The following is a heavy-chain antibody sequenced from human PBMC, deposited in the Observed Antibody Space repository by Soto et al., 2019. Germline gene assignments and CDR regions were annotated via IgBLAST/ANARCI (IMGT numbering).Heavy chain of an antibody. Sequence: ASVKVSCKATDYTFTSYGISWVRQAPGQGLEWMGWISAYSGNTNYAPKIQGRVTMTTDTSTSTAYMELRSLRSDDTAVYYCARVRLELQDYYGMDVWGQGTTVTVSS. CDR2: ISAYSGNT. D-gene: IGHD1-7*01. V-gene: IGHV1-18*01. J-gene: IGHJ6*02. CDR1: DYTFTSYG. CDR3: ARVRLELQDYYGMDV.